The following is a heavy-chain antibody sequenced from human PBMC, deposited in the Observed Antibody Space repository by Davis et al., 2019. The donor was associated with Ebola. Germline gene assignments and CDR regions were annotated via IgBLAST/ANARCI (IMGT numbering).Heavy chain of an antibody. CDR2: INHSGST. V-gene: IGHV4-34*01. CDR3: ARGPWRYCSGGSCYSYYYYGMDV. Sequence: SETLSLTCAVYGGSFSSYYWSWIRQPPGKGLEWIGEINHSGSTNYNPSLKSRVTISVDTSKNQFSLKLSSVTAADTAVYYCARGPWRYCSGGSCYSYYYYGMDVWGQGTTVTVSS. D-gene: IGHD2-15*01. J-gene: IGHJ6*02. CDR1: GGSFSSYY.